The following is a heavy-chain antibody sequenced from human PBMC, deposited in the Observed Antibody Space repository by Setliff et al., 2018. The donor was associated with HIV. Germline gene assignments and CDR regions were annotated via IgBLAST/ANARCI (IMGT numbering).Heavy chain of an antibody. J-gene: IGHJ4*02. D-gene: IGHD3-22*01. CDR1: GGSFSGYY. CDR3: ARDGRDGSGYRTFDY. CDR2: INQSENT. V-gene: IGHV4-34*01. Sequence: SETLSLTCAVYGGSFSGYYWSWIRQPPGMGLEWIGEINQSENTNYNPSLKSRVTISADPSKNQFSLKLISVTAADTALYYCARDGRDGSGYRTFDYWGRGTLVTVSS.